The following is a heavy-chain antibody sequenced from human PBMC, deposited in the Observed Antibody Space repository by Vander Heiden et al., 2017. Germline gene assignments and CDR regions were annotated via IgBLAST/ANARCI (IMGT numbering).Heavy chain of an antibody. CDR3: ARGWRRMGWFDP. J-gene: IGHJ5*02. D-gene: IGHD3-3*01. Sequence: QVQLQESGPGLVKPSEPLSLTCAVSGYSISSGYYWGWIRQPPGKGMEWIGSIYHSGSTYYNPSLKSRVTISVDTSKNQFSLKLSSVTAADTAVYYCARGWRRMGWFDPWGQGTLVTVSS. CDR1: GYSISSGYY. CDR2: IYHSGST. V-gene: IGHV4-38-2*01.